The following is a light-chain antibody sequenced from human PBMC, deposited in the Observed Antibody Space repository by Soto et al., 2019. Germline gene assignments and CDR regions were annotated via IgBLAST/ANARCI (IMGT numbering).Light chain of an antibody. J-gene: IGKJ1*01. CDR3: RQYYSWT. CDR1: QSVLYSSNNKNY. CDR2: WAS. Sequence: DIVMSPSPDSLAVSLGERATINCKSSQSVLYSSNNKNYLAWYQQKPGQPPKQLIYWASTRESGVPDRFSGSGSGTDFPLNISSLQAEDVEVYYCRQYYSWTFGHGTKVEIK. V-gene: IGKV4-1*01.